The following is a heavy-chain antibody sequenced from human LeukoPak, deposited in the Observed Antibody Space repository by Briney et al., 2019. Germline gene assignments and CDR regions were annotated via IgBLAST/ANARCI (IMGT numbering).Heavy chain of an antibody. Sequence: SETLSLTCTVSGGSISSYYWSWIRQPPGKGLEWIGYIYYSGSTNYNPSLKSRVTISVDTSKNQFSLKLSSVTAGDTAVYYCARDSGDVWGQGTTVTVSS. J-gene: IGHJ6*02. CDR3: ARDSGDV. V-gene: IGHV4-59*01. CDR2: IYYSGST. CDR1: GGSISSYY.